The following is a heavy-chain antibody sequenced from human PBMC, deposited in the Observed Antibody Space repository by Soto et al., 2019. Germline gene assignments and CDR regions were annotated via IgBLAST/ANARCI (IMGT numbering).Heavy chain of an antibody. CDR1: GFTCCRSA. CDR2: IYSGGTT. Sequence: PGGSLSLSCAASGFTCCRSALTWVRQAPGKGLGWVSVIYSGGTTYYADSVKGRFIISRDNFKNTLYLQMNSLRAEDTALYYCARGSGSLYYFHYWGQGPLVTVS. CDR3: ARGSGSLYYFHY. J-gene: IGHJ4*02. V-gene: IGHV3-53*01. D-gene: IGHD1-26*01.